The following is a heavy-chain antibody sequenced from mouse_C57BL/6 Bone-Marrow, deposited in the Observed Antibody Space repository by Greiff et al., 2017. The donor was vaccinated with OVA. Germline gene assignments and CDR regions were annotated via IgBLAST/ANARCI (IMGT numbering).Heavy chain of an antibody. Sequence: EVQVVESGGGLVKPGGSLTLSCAASGFTFSSYAMSWVRQTPEKRLEWVATISDGGSYTYYPDNVKGRFTISRDNAKNNLYLQMSHLKSEDTAMYYCARDGSLTWFAYWGQGTLVTVSA. CDR3: ARDGSLTWFAY. CDR1: GFTFSSYA. CDR2: ISDGGSYT. V-gene: IGHV5-4*01. D-gene: IGHD1-3*01. J-gene: IGHJ3*01.